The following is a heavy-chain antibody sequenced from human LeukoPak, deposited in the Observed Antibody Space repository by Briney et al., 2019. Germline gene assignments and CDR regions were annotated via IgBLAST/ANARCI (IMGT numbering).Heavy chain of an antibody. CDR1: GASATSGGFY. CDR2: VYYTGST. D-gene: IGHD3-10*01. CDR3: ARHSGSGSLSRPFDP. V-gene: IGHV4-39*01. Sequence: SETLSLTCSVSGASATSGGFYWGWLRQPPGKEPEWIATVYYTGSTYYNPSLKSRVTISIDTSKNQFSLRLTSVTATDTAVYHCARHSGSGSLSRPFDPWGQGTLVTVSS. J-gene: IGHJ5*02.